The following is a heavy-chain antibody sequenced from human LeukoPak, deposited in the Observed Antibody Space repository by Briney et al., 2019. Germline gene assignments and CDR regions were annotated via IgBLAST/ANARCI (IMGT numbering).Heavy chain of an antibody. CDR3: ATYSSLNRREFQY. V-gene: IGHV3-7*01. J-gene: IGHJ1*01. Sequence: GGSLRCYGAASGFTVSTNYMSWDRQAPGKGRQWVANIKTDGSEKYYVDSVKGRFTISRDNAKNSLYLQMNRLRAEDTAVYYCATYSSLNRREFQYWGQGTLLTVSS. CDR2: IKTDGSEK. D-gene: IGHD3-22*01. CDR1: GFTVSTNY.